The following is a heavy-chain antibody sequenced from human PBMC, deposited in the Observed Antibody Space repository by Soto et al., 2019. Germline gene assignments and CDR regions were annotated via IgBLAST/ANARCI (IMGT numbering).Heavy chain of an antibody. CDR2: ISYDGSNK. D-gene: IGHD6-19*01. J-gene: IGHJ5*02. CDR3: GKDRGGQAVALDR. V-gene: IGHV3-30*18. Sequence: QVQLVESGGGVVQPGRSLRLSCAASGFTFSSYGMHWVRQAPGKGLEWVAVISYDGSNKYYADSVKGRFTISRDNSKNTLYSQMNSLRAEDAAGGYCGKDRGGQAVALDRWGQGTLVTVSS. CDR1: GFTFSSYG.